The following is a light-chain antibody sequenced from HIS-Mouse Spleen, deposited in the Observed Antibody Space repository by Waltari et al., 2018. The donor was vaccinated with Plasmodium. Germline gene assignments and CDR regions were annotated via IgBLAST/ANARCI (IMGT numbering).Light chain of an antibody. CDR1: QSVSSSY. Sequence: EIVLTQSPGTLSLSPGERATLSCRASQSVSSSYVAWYQQKPGQAPRLLIYGASSRATGIPDRFSGSGSVTDFTLTISRLEPEDFAVYYCQQYGSSITFGPGTKVDIK. J-gene: IGKJ3*01. V-gene: IGKV3-20*01. CDR2: GAS. CDR3: QQYGSSIT.